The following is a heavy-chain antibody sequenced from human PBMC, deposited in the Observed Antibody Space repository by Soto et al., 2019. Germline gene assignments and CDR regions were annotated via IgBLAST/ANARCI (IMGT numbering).Heavy chain of an antibody. CDR1: GGSIRSSNW. Sequence: QVQLQESGPGLVKPSGTLSLTCAVSGGSIRSSNWWSWVRQPPGKGLEWIGEIYHSGSTNYNPSLKSRVTISVDKSKNQFSLKLSSVTAADTAVYYCARAPVAVAGTSGFDYWGQGTLVTVSS. CDR2: IYHSGST. J-gene: IGHJ4*02. D-gene: IGHD6-19*01. CDR3: ARAPVAVAGTSGFDY. V-gene: IGHV4-4*02.